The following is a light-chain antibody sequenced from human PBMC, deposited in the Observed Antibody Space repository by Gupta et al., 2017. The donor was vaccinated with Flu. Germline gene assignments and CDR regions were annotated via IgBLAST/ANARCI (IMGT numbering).Light chain of an antibody. CDR2: AAS. Sequence: DIEVTQSPSSLPASVGDRVTLTCRASQSVNGYLNWYQQKPGKAPKLLIYAASTLQSGVPSRFSGSGSGTDFTLTISSLQPEDFASYYCQQTYTTPWTFGQGTKVEIK. CDR3: QQTYTTPWT. J-gene: IGKJ1*01. V-gene: IGKV1-39*01. CDR1: QSVNGY.